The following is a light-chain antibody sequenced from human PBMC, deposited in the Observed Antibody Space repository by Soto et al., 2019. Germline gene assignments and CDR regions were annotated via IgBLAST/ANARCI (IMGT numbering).Light chain of an antibody. J-gene: IGKJ3*01. CDR3: QQSYSPPFT. CDR1: QSISNY. Sequence: DIHMTQSPSSLSASVGDRVTIACRASQSISNYLNWYQHKPGKAHEVLIYAASNLQSGDPSSFSGSGSGTDFTVTISSLQAEDVETDVCQQSYSPPFTVGPGTKVDI. CDR2: AAS. V-gene: IGKV1-39*01.